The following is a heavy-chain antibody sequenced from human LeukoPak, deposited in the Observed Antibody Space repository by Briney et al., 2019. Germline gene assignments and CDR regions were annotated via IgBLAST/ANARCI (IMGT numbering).Heavy chain of an antibody. V-gene: IGHV3-23*01. CDR1: GFTFSSYA. CDR3: AKVPVLRFLEWLPVGFDY. J-gene: IGHJ4*02. D-gene: IGHD3-3*01. Sequence: GGSLRLSCAASGFTFSSYAMSWVRQAPGKGLEWVSAISGSGGSTYYADSVKGRFSISRDNSKNTLYLQMNSLRAEDTAVYYCAKVPVLRFLEWLPVGFDYWGQGTLVTVSS. CDR2: ISGSGGST.